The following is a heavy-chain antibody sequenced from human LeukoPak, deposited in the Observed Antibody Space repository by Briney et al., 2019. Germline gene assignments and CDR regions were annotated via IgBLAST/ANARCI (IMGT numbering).Heavy chain of an antibody. V-gene: IGHV3-48*04. CDR1: GFTFSSYS. CDR2: ISSSSSTI. D-gene: IGHD6-13*01. CDR3: ARVGRTMTAAGFGAFDI. J-gene: IGHJ3*02. Sequence: GGSLRLSCAASGFTFSSYSMNWVRQAPGKGLEWVSYISSSSSTIYYADSVKGRFTISRDNAKNSLYLQMNSLRAEDTALYYCARVGRTMTAAGFGAFDIWGQGTMVTVSS.